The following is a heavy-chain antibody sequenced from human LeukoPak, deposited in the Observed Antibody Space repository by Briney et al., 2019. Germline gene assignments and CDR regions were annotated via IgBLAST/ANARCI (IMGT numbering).Heavy chain of an antibody. Sequence: GGSLKISWKGSGYSFTTYWIAWVLQLPAKGLERRGIIDPGDSETRYSPPLQAQVTIPANKSITTADLQWTSLKASHTAMYYCARQSLAMVTPIDYWGQGAMVTVCS. CDR3: ARQSLAMVTPIDY. CDR1: GYSFTTYW. D-gene: IGHD5-18*01. J-gene: IGHJ4*02. V-gene: IGHV5-51*01. CDR2: IDPGDSET.